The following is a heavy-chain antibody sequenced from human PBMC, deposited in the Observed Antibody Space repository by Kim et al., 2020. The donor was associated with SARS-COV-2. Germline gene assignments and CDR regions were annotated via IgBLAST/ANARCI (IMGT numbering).Heavy chain of an antibody. J-gene: IGHJ4*01. D-gene: IGHD1-1*01. CDR2: RT. Sequence: RTHYAASGRGRFSISRDNSKNTVSLQMNSLRPEDTAVYFCGGWVQYHFDYWGQGTLVTVSS. V-gene: IGHV3-23*01. CDR3: GGWVQYHFDY.